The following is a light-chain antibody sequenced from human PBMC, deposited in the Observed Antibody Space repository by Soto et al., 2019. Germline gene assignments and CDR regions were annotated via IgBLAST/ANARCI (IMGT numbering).Light chain of an antibody. Sequence: DIQMTQSPSSLSASVGDRVTITCRASQTINKNLNWYQQKPGQAPRLLIYSTSDFQSGVPSRFSGSGSGTEFTLTISSLQPDDFATYYCQQYNSYSPWTFGQGTKVEIK. CDR3: QQYNSYSPWT. V-gene: IGKV1-17*01. J-gene: IGKJ1*01. CDR1: QTINKN. CDR2: STS.